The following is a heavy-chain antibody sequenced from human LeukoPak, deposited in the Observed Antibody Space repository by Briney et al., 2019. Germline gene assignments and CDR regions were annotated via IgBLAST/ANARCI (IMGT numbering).Heavy chain of an antibody. CDR3: ARDPTGGYSYGLLDY. D-gene: IGHD5-18*01. V-gene: IGHV3-30*01. Sequence: PGRSLRLSCTASGFTFSSYGMHWVRQAPGKGLEWVALISNDGSNRYYADSVKGRFTISRDNSKNTLYLQMNSLRTEDTAVYYCARDPTGGYSYGLLDYWGQGTLVTGSS. J-gene: IGHJ4*02. CDR1: GFTFSSYG. CDR2: ISNDGSNR.